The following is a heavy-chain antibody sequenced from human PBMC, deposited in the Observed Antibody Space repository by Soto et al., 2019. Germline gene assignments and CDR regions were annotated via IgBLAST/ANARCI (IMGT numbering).Heavy chain of an antibody. CDR1: GGTFSSYA. V-gene: IGHV1-18*01. CDR2: ISRYNGNT. Sequence: ASVKVSCTASGGTFSSYAISWVRQAPGQGLEWMGWISRYNGNTNYAQTLQGRGTITTDKSTSTAYLELRSLRSDDTAVYYCARTVEYDSIPYYYADFWGQGTLVTVS. CDR3: ARTVEYDSIPYYYADF. J-gene: IGHJ4*01. D-gene: IGHD2-21*01.